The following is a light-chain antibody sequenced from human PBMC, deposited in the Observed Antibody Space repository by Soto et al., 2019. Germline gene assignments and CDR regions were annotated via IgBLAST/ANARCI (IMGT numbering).Light chain of an antibody. Sequence: EIALKQSPGTLSLSPGERATLSCRASQTISDTFLAWYQQKPGQAPRLLIYGTSSRATDIPDRFSGTGSGTDFTLTIDRLEPEDFAVYYCQQFGVSPTFGGGTKVEIK. CDR3: QQFGVSPT. V-gene: IGKV3-20*01. CDR2: GTS. J-gene: IGKJ4*01. CDR1: QTISDTF.